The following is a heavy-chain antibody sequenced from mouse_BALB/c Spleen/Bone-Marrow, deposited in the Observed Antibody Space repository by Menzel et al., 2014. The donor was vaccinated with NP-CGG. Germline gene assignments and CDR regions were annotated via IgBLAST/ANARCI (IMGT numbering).Heavy chain of an antibody. Sequence: QVQLQQSGPGLVAPSQSLSITCTVSGFSSTGYGVNWVRQPPGKGLEWLGMIWGDGSTDYNSALKSRLSISKDNSKSQVFLKMNSLQADDTARYYCARGEDYDDYYAMDYWGQGTSVTVSS. CDR1: GFSSTGYG. J-gene: IGHJ4*01. D-gene: IGHD2-4*01. CDR2: IWGDGST. CDR3: ARGEDYDDYYAMDY. V-gene: IGHV2-6-7*01.